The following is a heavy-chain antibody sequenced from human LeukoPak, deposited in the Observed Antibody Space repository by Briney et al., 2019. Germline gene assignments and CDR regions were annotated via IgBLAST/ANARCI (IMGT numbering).Heavy chain of an antibody. V-gene: IGHV3-48*01. D-gene: IGHD1-14*01. CDR1: DFTFSTFT. CDR2: VSSSSRTI. CDR3: ARGSPRGGLDS. Sequence: GGSLRLSCAASDFTFSTFTMHWVRQAPGKRLEWVSSVSSSSRTINYADSVQGRSTVSRDNANNSMYLQINDLRREDTAVYYCARGSPRGGLDSWGQGTLVTVSS. J-gene: IGHJ4*02.